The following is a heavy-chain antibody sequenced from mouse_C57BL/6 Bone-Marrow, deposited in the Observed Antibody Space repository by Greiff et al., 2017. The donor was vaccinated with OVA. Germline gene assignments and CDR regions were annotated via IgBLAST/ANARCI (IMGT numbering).Heavy chain of an antibody. J-gene: IGHJ2*01. CDR2: INHNNGGT. CDR1: GYTFTDYY. CDR3: ARPGTEGLYCDY. Sequence: EVQLQQSGPELVKPGASVKISCKASGYTFTDYYMNWVKQSHGKSLEWIGDINHNNGGTSYNQKFKGKATLTVDKSSSTAYMELRSLTSEDSAVYYCARPGTEGLYCDYWGQGTTLTVSS. D-gene: IGHD4-1*01. V-gene: IGHV1-26*01.